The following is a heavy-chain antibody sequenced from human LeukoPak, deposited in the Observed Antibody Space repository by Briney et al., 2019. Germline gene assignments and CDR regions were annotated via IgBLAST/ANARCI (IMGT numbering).Heavy chain of an antibody. CDR2: ISGSGGST. CDR3: AKGTGIVGATSDAFDI. J-gene: IGHJ3*02. D-gene: IGHD1-26*01. V-gene: IGHV3-23*01. Sequence: DPGGSLRLSCAASGFTFSSYAMSWVRQAPGKGLEWVSAISGSGGSTYYADSVKGRLTISRDNSKNTLYLQMNSLRAEDTAVYYCAKGTGIVGATSDAFDIWGQGTMVTVSS. CDR1: GFTFSSYA.